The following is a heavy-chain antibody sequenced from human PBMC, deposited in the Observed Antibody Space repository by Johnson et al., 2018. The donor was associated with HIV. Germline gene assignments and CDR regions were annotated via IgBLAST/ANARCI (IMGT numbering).Heavy chain of an antibody. CDR3: ARDLRNSGWSNGFDV. CDR1: GFSLGAYA. V-gene: IGHV3-30-3*01. CDR2: ISYDGSNT. Sequence: QVQLVESGGGVVQPGRSLRLSCVASGFSLGAYAIHWVRQAPGKGLEWVAVISYDGSNTYYADSVKGRFSISRDNSKNTVYLQMNSLRAEDTAVYYCARDLRNSGWSNGFDVWGQGTMVTVSS. D-gene: IGHD6-19*01. J-gene: IGHJ3*01.